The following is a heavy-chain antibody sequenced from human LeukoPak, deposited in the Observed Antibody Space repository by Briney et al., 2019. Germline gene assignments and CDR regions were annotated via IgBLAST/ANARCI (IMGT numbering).Heavy chain of an antibody. CDR3: AREQKSIGSYFNY. CDR1: GYTFTSYD. CDR2: VNTYNGST. Sequence: ASVKVSCKASGYTFTSYDISWVRQAPGQGLERMGWVNTYNGSTNYPQKLQGRVTMTTDTSTSTAYMELRNLRSDDTAVYYCAREQKSIGSYFNYWGQGTLVTVSS. V-gene: IGHV1-18*01. D-gene: IGHD1-26*01. J-gene: IGHJ4*02.